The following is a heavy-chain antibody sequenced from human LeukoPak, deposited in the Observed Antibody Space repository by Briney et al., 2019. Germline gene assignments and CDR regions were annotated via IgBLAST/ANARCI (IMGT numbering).Heavy chain of an antibody. V-gene: IGHV5-51*01. J-gene: IGHJ3*02. Sequence: GASLQISCKGSGYSFTSYWIGWVRQLPGKGLEWMGIIYPGDSDIRYSPSFQGQVTISADKSISTAYLQWSSLKASDTAMYYCARHLSGYDPAFDIWGQGTMVTVSS. CDR3: ARHLSGYDPAFDI. CDR2: IYPGDSDI. CDR1: GYSFTSYW. D-gene: IGHD5-12*01.